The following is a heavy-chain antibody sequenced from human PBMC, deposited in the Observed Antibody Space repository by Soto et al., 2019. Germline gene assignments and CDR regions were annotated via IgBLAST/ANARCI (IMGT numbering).Heavy chain of an antibody. CDR1: GDSICSYY. CDR3: ARNTAMVPYYFDY. V-gene: IGHV4-59*01. D-gene: IGHD5-18*01. J-gene: IGHJ4*02. Sequence: WETVALSCNLSGDSICSYYWSWIRQPPGKGLEWIGYIYYSVSTNYNPSLKSRVTISVDTSKNQFSLKLSSVTAADTAVYYCARNTAMVPYYFDYWGQGTLVTVSS. CDR2: IYYSVST.